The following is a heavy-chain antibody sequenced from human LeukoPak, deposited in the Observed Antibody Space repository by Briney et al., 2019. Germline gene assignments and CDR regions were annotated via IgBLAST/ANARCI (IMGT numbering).Heavy chain of an antibody. J-gene: IGHJ4*02. V-gene: IGHV1-18*04. CDR3: ARKLVFDY. Sequence: ASVRVSCKTSGYRFTKYGISWVRQAPGQGLEWMGWINPADGNTTSARKFHGRLIMTTDTSTNTAHMEMRGLRSDDTAVYYCARKLVFDYWGQGTLVSVSP. CDR1: GYRFTKYG. CDR2: INPADGNT.